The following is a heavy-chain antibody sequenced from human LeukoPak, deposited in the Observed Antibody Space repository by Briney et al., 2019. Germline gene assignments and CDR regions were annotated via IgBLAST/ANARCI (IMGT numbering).Heavy chain of an antibody. D-gene: IGHD6-13*01. J-gene: IGHJ4*02. Sequence: GGSLRLSCAASGITFNNYAMTWVRQAPGKGLEWVSAITSSGGSTYYADSVKGRFTISRDNSKNTLYLQMNSLRAEDTAVYYCAREESSSSLFDYWGQGTLVTVSS. CDR2: ITSSGGST. CDR1: GITFNNYA. CDR3: AREESSSSLFDY. V-gene: IGHV3-23*01.